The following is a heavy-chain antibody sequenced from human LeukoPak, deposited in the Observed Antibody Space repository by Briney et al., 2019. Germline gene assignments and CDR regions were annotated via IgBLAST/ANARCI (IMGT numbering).Heavy chain of an antibody. CDR3: ARSGSGYSYGYRYYYYYYMDV. CDR2: IYYSGST. Sequence: SETLSLTCTVSGGSISSYYWSWIRQPPGKGLEWIGYIYYSGSTNYNPSLKSRVTMSVDTPKNQFSLKLSSVTAADTAVYYCARSGSGYSYGYRYYYYYYMDVWGKGTTVTVSS. J-gene: IGHJ6*03. V-gene: IGHV4-59*12. D-gene: IGHD5-18*01. CDR1: GGSISSYY.